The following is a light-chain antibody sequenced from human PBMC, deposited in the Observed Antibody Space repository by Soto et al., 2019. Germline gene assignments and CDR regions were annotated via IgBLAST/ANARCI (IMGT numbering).Light chain of an antibody. CDR3: CSYTSSSTLEV. Sequence: QSALTQPASVSGSPGQSITISCTGTSSDVGGYNYVSWYQQHPGKAPKLMIYDVSNRPSGASNRFSGSKSGNTASLTISGLQAEDEADYYCCSYTSSSTLEVFGGGTKLTVL. V-gene: IGLV2-14*01. CDR2: DVS. J-gene: IGLJ2*01. CDR1: SSDVGGYNY.